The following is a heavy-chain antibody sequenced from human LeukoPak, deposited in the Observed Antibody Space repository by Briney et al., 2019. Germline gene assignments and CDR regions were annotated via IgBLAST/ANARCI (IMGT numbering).Heavy chain of an antibody. Sequence: ASVKVSCKASGYTFTSYGISWVRQAPGQGLEWMGWISAYNGNTNYAQKLQGRVTMTTDTSTSTAYMELRSLRSDDTAVYYCARERDDFRVYYYYGRDVWGQGTTVTVSS. CDR2: ISAYNGNT. CDR3: ARERDDFRVYYYYGRDV. J-gene: IGHJ6*02. V-gene: IGHV1-18*01. CDR1: GYTFTSYG. D-gene: IGHD3-3*01.